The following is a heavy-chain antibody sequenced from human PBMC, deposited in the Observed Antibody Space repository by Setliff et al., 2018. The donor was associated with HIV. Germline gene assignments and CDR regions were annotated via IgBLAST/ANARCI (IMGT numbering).Heavy chain of an antibody. CDR2: ISYDGRNR. CDR3: ARYTAVVGFYYYYYMDV. Sequence: GGSLRLSCAASGSIFSDFGMHWVRQAPGTGLEWVALISYDGRNRYYTGSVKGRFTISRDSSNNTLYLQMNSLRAEDTAVYYCARYTAVVGFYYYYYMDVWGKGTTVTVSS. D-gene: IGHD2-15*01. CDR1: GSIFSDFG. J-gene: IGHJ6*03. V-gene: IGHV3-30*03.